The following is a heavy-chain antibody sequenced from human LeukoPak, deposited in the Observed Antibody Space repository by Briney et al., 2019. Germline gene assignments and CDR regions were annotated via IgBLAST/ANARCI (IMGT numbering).Heavy chain of an antibody. J-gene: IGHJ4*02. D-gene: IGHD2-21*02. Sequence: GRSLRLSCAASGFSFDDYAMHWVRQAPGKGLEWVSGISWNSGSIGYADSVKGRFTISRDNTKNSLYLQMNSLRAEDTALYYCAKDNGGDFIYYFDYWGQGTLVTVSS. CDR2: ISWNSGSI. V-gene: IGHV3-9*01. CDR3: AKDNGGDFIYYFDY. CDR1: GFSFDDYA.